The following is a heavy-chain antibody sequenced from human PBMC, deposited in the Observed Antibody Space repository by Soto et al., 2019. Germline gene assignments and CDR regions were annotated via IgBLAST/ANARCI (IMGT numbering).Heavy chain of an antibody. J-gene: IGHJ5*02. CDR3: ARGHFWSGYLSWFDP. CDR1: GYTFTSYG. D-gene: IGHD3-3*02. V-gene: IGHV1-18*01. Sequence: ASVKVSCKASGYTFTSYGISWVRQAPGQGLEWMGWISAYNGNTNYAQKLQGRVTMTTGTSTSTAYMELRSLRSDDTAVYYCARGHFWSGYLSWFDPWGQGTLVTVSS. CDR2: ISAYNGNT.